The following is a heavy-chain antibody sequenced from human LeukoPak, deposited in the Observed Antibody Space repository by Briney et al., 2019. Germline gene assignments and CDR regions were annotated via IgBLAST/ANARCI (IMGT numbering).Heavy chain of an antibody. Sequence: PSETLSLTCTVSGGSISSYYWSWIRQPAGKGLEWIGRIHTSGSTNYSPSLKSRVTMSVDTSKTQSSLKLSSVTAADTAVYYSARAHVVVTAMGYYYYMDVWGKGTTVTISS. CDR3: ARAHVVVTAMGYYYYMDV. V-gene: IGHV4-4*07. D-gene: IGHD2-21*02. J-gene: IGHJ6*03. CDR2: IHTSGST. CDR1: GGSISSYY.